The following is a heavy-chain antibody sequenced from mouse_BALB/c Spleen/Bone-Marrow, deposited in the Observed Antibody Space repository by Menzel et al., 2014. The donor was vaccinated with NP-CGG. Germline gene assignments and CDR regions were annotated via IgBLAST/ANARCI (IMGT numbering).Heavy chain of an antibody. D-gene: IGHD1-1*01. CDR3: AREDITTVVEMDY. V-gene: IGHV1-9*01. CDR2: ILPGSGNT. J-gene: IGHJ4*01. CDR1: GYTFSSYW. Sequence: VQLQQSGAELMKPGASVKISCKATGYTFSSYWIEWVKQRPGHGLEWIGEILPGSGNTNYNEKFKGKATFTADTSSNTAYMQLSSPTSEDSAVYYCAREDITTVVEMDYWGQGTSVTVSS.